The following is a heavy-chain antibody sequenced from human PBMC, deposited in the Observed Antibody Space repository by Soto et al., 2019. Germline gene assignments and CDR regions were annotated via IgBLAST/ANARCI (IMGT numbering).Heavy chain of an antibody. Sequence: SQALSLTSSISGDSVSSSTAACNLIRSSPSRGLEWLGRTYYRSRWHHDYAVSLKSRITVNPDTSNNQLSLQLNSVTPDDPAVYYCVSGVARSGFDFWGQGTLVTVSS. V-gene: IGHV6-1*01. J-gene: IGHJ4*02. CDR2: TYYRSRWHH. CDR1: GDSVSSSTAA. D-gene: IGHD6-19*01. CDR3: VSGVARSGFDF.